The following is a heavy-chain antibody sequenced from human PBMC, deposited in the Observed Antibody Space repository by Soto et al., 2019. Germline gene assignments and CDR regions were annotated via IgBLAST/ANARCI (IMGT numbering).Heavy chain of an antibody. CDR1: GYTFTGYY. V-gene: IGHV1-2*04. J-gene: IGHJ6*02. CDR2: INPNSGGT. D-gene: IGHD6-19*01. CDR3: ARAEAVAGLPYGMDV. Sequence: GASVKVSCKASGYTFTGYYMHWVRQAPGQGLEWMGWINPNSGGTNYAQKFQGWVTMTRDTSISTAYMELSRLRSDDTAVYYCARAEAVAGLPYGMDVWGQGTTVTVS.